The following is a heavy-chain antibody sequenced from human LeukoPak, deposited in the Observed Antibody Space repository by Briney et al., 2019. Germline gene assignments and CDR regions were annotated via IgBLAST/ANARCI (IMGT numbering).Heavy chain of an antibody. D-gene: IGHD5-18*01. CDR3: ARNGYSYGPAFDY. J-gene: IGHJ4*02. Sequence: SETLSLTCTVSGYSISSGYYWGWIRQPPGQGLEWIGSIYYSGSTYYNPSLKSRVTISVDTSKNQFSLKLSSVTAADTAVYYCARNGYSYGPAFDYWGQGTLVTVSS. V-gene: IGHV4-38-2*02. CDR1: GYSISSGYY. CDR2: IYYSGST.